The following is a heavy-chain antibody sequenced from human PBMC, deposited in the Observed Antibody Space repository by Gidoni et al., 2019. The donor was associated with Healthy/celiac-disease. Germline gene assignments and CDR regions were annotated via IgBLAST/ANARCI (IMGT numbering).Heavy chain of an antibody. Sequence: QVQLQQSGPGLAKPSETLSLTCTVSGGSISSYYWSRIRQPARKGLEWIGRIYTSGSTTYTPSLKSRVTTSVYTSKNPFALKLSSVTAADTAVYYCARSPITYYYGSGSYYKMGDAFDIWGQVTMVTVSS. D-gene: IGHD3-10*01. CDR2: IYTSGST. J-gene: IGHJ3*02. V-gene: IGHV4-4*07. CDR1: GGSISSYY. CDR3: ARSPITYYYGSGSYYKMGDAFDI.